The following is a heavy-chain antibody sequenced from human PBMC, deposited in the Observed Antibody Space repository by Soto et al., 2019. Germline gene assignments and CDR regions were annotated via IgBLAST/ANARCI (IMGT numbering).Heavy chain of an antibody. J-gene: IGHJ1*01. CDR3: ARDGCSGGSCYLFQH. Sequence: SETLSLTCTVSGGSISSYYWSWIRQPAGKGLEWIGRIYTSGSTNYNPSLKSRVTMSVDTSKNQFSLKLSSVTAADTAVYYCARDGCSGGSCYLFQHWGQGTLVTVSS. CDR1: GGSISSYY. D-gene: IGHD2-15*01. CDR2: IYTSGST. V-gene: IGHV4-4*07.